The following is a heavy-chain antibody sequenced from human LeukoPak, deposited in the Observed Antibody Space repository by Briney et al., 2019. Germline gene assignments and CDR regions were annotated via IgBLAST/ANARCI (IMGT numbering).Heavy chain of an antibody. CDR2: ISFSGST. CDR3: ARHIPVGQVALHWYFDL. V-gene: IGHV4-39*01. CDR1: GGSISNSDYY. J-gene: IGHJ2*01. Sequence: SETLSLTCTVSGGSISNSDYYWGWIRQPPGKGLEWIGSISFSGSTSYNPSPKSRVTISVDTSKNQFSLKLSSVTAADTAVYYCARHIPVGQVALHWYFDLWGRGTLVTVSS. D-gene: IGHD2-21*01.